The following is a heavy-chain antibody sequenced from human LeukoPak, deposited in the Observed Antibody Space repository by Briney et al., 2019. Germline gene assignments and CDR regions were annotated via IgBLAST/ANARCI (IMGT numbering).Heavy chain of an antibody. J-gene: IGHJ5*02. Sequence: SETLSLTCAVYGGSFSGYYRSWIRQPPGKGLEWIGEINHSGSTNYNPSLKSRVTISVDTSKNQFSLKLSSVTAADTAVYYCARGDYDSSGYHNWFDPWGQGTLVTVSS. D-gene: IGHD3-22*01. V-gene: IGHV4-34*01. CDR2: INHSGST. CDR1: GGSFSGYY. CDR3: ARGDYDSSGYHNWFDP.